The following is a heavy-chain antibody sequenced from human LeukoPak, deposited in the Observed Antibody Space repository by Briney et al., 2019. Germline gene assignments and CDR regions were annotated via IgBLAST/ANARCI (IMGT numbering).Heavy chain of an antibody. CDR3: ARSST. CDR1: GFIFENYW. J-gene: IGHJ5*02. Sequence: GGSLRLSCAASGFIFENYWMNWVRQAPGKGLEWVSVIYSGGSTYYAGSVKGRFTISRDNSKNTLYLQMNSLRAEDTAVYYCARSSTWGQGTLVTVSS. CDR2: IYSGGST. V-gene: IGHV3-53*01. D-gene: IGHD6-6*01.